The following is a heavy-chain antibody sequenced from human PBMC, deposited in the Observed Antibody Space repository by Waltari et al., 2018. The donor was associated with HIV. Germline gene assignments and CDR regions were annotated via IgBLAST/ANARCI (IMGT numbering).Heavy chain of an antibody. Sequence: QVQLVQSGAEVNKPRASVKVSCQAFGYTFTSYGTSWVRQAPGQGLEWMGWISAYNGHTNYAQKLQGRVTMTTDTSTSTAYMDLRSLRSDDTAFYYCARALWSGYYTPYYFDYWGQGTLVTVSS. CDR2: ISAYNGHT. V-gene: IGHV1-18*01. D-gene: IGHD3-3*01. CDR1: GYTFTSYG. J-gene: IGHJ4*02. CDR3: ARALWSGYYTPYYFDY.